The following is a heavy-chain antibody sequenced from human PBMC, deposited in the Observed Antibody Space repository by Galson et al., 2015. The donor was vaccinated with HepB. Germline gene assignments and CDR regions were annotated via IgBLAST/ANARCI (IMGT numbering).Heavy chain of an antibody. J-gene: IGHJ4*02. Sequence: SVKVSCKASGYTFTSYAMNWVRQAPGQGLEWMGWINTNTGNPTYAQGFTGRFVFSLDTSVSTAYLQISSLKAEDTAVYYCARDGYYGSGSYGILWAYWGQGTLVTVSS. CDR3: ARDGYYGSGSYGILWAY. V-gene: IGHV7-4-1*02. CDR2: INTNTGNP. D-gene: IGHD3-10*01. CDR1: GYTFTSYA.